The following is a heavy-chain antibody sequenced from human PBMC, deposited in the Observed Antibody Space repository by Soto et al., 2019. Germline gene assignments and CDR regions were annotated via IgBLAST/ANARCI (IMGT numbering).Heavy chain of an antibody. CDR3: AVEPGLYSSSPVDY. D-gene: IGHD6-6*01. CDR1: GFTFSSYG. CDR2: IWYDGSNK. Sequence: QVQLVESGGGVVQPGRSLRLSCAASGFTFSSYGMHWVRQAPGKGLEWVAVIWYDGSNKYYADSVKGRFTISRDNSKNTLYLQMNSLRAEDTAVYYCAVEPGLYSSSPVDYWGQGTLVTVSS. V-gene: IGHV3-33*01. J-gene: IGHJ4*02.